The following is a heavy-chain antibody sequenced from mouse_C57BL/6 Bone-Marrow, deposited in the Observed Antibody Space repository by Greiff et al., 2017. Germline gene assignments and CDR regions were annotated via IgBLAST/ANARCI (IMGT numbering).Heavy chain of an antibody. CDR2: IDPANGNT. CDR1: GFNIKNTY. V-gene: IGHV14-3*01. J-gene: IGHJ4*01. Sequence: EVKLVESVAELVRPGASVKLSCTASGFNIKNTYMHWVKQRPEQGLEWIGKIDPANGNTKYAPEFQGKATITAATSSNTAYLQLSSLTSEDTAIYYCDGYYALDYWGQGTSVTVSS. CDR3: DGYYALDY.